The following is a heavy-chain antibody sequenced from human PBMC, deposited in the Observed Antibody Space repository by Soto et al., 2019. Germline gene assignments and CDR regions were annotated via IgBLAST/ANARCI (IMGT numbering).Heavy chain of an antibody. D-gene: IGHD5-18*01. Sequence: GESLKISCKGSGYSFVSYWIAWVRQMPGKGLEWMGSIYPGDSDTTYSPSIQGQVTISADKSSTTVYLQWNPLKASDTAMYYCAKSDGYEVEYWGQGTQVTVSS. CDR1: GYSFVSYW. J-gene: IGHJ4*02. CDR2: IYPGDSDT. CDR3: AKSDGYEVEY. V-gene: IGHV5-51*01.